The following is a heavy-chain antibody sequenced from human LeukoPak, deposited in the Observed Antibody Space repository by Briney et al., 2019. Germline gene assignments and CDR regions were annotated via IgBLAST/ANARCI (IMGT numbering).Heavy chain of an antibody. V-gene: IGHV4-39*07. D-gene: IGHD3-22*01. J-gene: IGHJ4*02. CDR2: IYYSGST. CDR3: ARDLGYYDRV. Sequence: SETLSLTCTVSGGSISSSGYYWGWIRQPPGKGLEWIGSIYYSGSTYYNPSLKSRVSISVDTSKNQFSLKLSSVTAADTAVYYCARDLGYYDRVWGQGTLVTVPS. CDR1: GGSISSSGYY.